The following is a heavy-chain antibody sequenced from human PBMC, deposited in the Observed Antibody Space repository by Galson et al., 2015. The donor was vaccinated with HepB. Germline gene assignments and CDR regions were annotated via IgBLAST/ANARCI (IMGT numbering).Heavy chain of an antibody. CDR2: TSSDGRNK. D-gene: IGHD3-22*01. Sequence: SLRLSCAASGFIFSDFAMHWVRQAPGKGLEWVAVTSSDGRNKYYGDSVKGRFTVSRDNPNSTLYLQMTNLRPEDTAMYYCARAWGYYESSDYWGQGTLITVSS. CDR1: GFIFSDFA. CDR3: ARAWGYYESSDY. J-gene: IGHJ4*02. V-gene: IGHV3-30*04.